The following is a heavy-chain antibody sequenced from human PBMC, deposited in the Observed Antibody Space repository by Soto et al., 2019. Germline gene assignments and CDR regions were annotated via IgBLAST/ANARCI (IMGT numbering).Heavy chain of an antibody. D-gene: IGHD3-16*01. Sequence: SETLSLTCTVSGGSISSADYYWGWIRQPPGKGLEWIGSIYYSGSTYYNPSLKSRVTISVDTSKNQFSLKLSSVTAADTAVYYCARHGVMSRGPYYYYGMDVWGQGTTVTV. CDR2: IYYSGST. CDR1: GGSISSADYY. V-gene: IGHV4-39*01. J-gene: IGHJ6*02. CDR3: ARHGVMSRGPYYYYGMDV.